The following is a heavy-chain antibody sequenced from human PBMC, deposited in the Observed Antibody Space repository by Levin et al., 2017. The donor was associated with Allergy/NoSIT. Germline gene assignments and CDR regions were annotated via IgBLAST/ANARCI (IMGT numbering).Heavy chain of an antibody. J-gene: IGHJ3*02. Sequence: PGGSLRLSCAASGFTFSSYSMNWVRQAPGKGLEWVSSISSSSSYIYYADSVKGRFTISRDNAKNSLYLQMNSLRAEDTAVYYCARDYGIAVAGSISDAFDIWGQGTMVTVSS. CDR3: ARDYGIAVAGSISDAFDI. D-gene: IGHD6-19*01. CDR1: GFTFSSYS. CDR2: ISSSSSYI. V-gene: IGHV3-21*01.